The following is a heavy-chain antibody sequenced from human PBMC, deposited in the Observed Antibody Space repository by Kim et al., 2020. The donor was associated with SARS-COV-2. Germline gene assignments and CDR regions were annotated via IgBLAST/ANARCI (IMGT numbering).Heavy chain of an antibody. J-gene: IGHJ4*02. CDR1: GFTFSSYA. D-gene: IGHD6-19*01. V-gene: IGHV3-30*04. Sequence: GGSLRLSCAASGFTFSSYAMHWVRQAPGKGLEWVAVISYDGSNKYYADSVKGRFTISRDNSKNTLYLQMNSLRAEDTAVYYCARVAPLPTHPKGAVAGHSDYWGQGTLVTVSS. CDR3: ARVAPLPTHPKGAVAGHSDY. CDR2: ISYDGSNK.